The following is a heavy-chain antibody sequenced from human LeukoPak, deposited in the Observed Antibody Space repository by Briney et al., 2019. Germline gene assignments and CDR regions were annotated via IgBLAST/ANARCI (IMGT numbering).Heavy chain of an antibody. CDR2: IYPSDSDT. Sequence: PGESLKISCKGSGYSFTSYWIGWVRQMPGKGLGWMGIIYPSDSDTRYSPSFQGQVTISADKSINTAYLRWSRLKSSDTAIYYCATKEAMIGAFDIWCQSTTVTVSS. D-gene: IGHD2-21*01. V-gene: IGHV5-51*01. CDR3: ATKEAMIGAFDI. J-gene: IGHJ3*02. CDR1: GYSFTSYW.